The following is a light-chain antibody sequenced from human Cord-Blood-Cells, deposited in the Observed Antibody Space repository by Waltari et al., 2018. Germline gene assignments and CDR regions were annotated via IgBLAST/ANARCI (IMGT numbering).Light chain of an antibody. CDR3: QQSYSTPWT. Sequence: DIQMTQSPSSLSASVGDRVTITCRASQSISSYLNWYQQKPGKAPKLLLYAESTLQSGVPSRFSGSGSGTEFTLTISSLQPEDFATYYCQQSYSTPWTFGQGTKVEIK. CDR1: QSISSY. J-gene: IGKJ1*01. V-gene: IGKV1-39*01. CDR2: AES.